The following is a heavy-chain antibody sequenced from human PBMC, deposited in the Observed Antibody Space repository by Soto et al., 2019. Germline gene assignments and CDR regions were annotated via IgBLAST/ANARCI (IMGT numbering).Heavy chain of an antibody. D-gene: IGHD2-2*01. CDR1: GFTFDDYA. V-gene: IGHV3-9*01. CDR2: ISWNSGSI. Sequence: GGSLRLSCAASGFTFDDYAMHWVRQAPGKGLEWVSGISWNSGSIGYADSVKGRFTISRDNAKNSLYLQMNSLRAEDTALYYCAKDIVLGYCISTSCHVRIGGFDYWGQGSLVTGSS. J-gene: IGHJ4*02. CDR3: AKDIVLGYCISTSCHVRIGGFDY.